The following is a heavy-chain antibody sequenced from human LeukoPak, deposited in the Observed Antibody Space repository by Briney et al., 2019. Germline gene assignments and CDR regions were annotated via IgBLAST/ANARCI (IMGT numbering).Heavy chain of an antibody. CDR3: ARAYCSGGSCPNGINV. V-gene: IGHV3-74*01. Sequence: PGGSLRLSCAASGFTFSSYAMTWVRQAPGKGLVWVSRINTDGSSTRYADSVKGRFTISRDNAKNTLYLQMNSLRAEDTAVYYCARAYCSGGSCPNGINVWGQGTTVTVSS. CDR2: INTDGSST. J-gene: IGHJ6*02. CDR1: GFTFSSYA. D-gene: IGHD2-15*01.